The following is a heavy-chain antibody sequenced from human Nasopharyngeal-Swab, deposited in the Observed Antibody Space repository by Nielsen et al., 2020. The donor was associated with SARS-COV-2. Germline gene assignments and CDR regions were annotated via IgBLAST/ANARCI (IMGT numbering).Heavy chain of an antibody. CDR2: IWYDGSET. Sequence: GESLKISCAVSGFTFSSHGMHWVRQAPGKGLEWVAGIWYDGSETHYAGSVKGRITISRDNSKRMLYLQIDDLRDEDTAIYYCARDNRGGTLPNWFDTWGQGSLVTVSS. J-gene: IGHJ5*02. CDR3: ARDNRGGTLPNWFDT. CDR1: GFTFSSHG. V-gene: IGHV3-33*01. D-gene: IGHD3-10*01.